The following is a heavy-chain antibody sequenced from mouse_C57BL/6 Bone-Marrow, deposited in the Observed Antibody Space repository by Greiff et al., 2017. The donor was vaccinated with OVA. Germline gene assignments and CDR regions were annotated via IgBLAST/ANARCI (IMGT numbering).Heavy chain of an antibody. CDR3: ARRLYPFDY. J-gene: IGHJ2*01. Sequence: EVKLQESGGDLVKPGGSLKLSCAASGFTFSSYGMSWVRQTPDKRLEWVATISSGGSYTYYPDSVKGRFTISRDNAKNTLYLQMSSLKSEDTAMYYCARRLYPFDYWGQGTTLTVSS. D-gene: IGHD2-12*01. CDR1: GFTFSSYG. CDR2: ISSGGSYT. V-gene: IGHV5-6*02.